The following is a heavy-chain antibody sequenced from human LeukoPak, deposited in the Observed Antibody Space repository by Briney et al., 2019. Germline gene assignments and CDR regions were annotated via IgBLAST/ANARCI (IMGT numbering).Heavy chain of an antibody. D-gene: IGHD4-17*01. CDR2: IHTSGST. Sequence: SETLSLTCTVSGRSISSYYWSWIRQPAGKGLEWIGRIHTSGSTNYNPSLKSRLTMSVDTSKNQFSLKLNSVTAADTAVYYCVRAGDYGDYVGWFDPWGQGTLVTVSS. V-gene: IGHV4-4*07. CDR1: GRSISSYY. J-gene: IGHJ5*02. CDR3: VRAGDYGDYVGWFDP.